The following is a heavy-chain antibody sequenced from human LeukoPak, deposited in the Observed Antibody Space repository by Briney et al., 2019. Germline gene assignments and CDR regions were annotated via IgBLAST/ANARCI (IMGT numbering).Heavy chain of an antibody. Sequence: PSETLSLTCAVYGGSFSGYYWSWIRQPPGKGLEWIGEINHSGSTNYNPSLKSRVTISVDTSKNQFSLKLSSVTAADAAVYYCARQRWFDYWGQGTLVTVSS. CDR3: ARQRWFDY. CDR2: INHSGST. V-gene: IGHV4-34*01. J-gene: IGHJ4*02. CDR1: GGSFSGYY. D-gene: IGHD5-24*01.